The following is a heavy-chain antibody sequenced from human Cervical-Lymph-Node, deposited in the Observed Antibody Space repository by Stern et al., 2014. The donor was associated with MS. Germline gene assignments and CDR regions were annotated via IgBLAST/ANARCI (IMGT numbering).Heavy chain of an antibody. D-gene: IGHD3-9*01. CDR2: IIPIFGTA. CDR1: GGTFSNYA. V-gene: IGHV1-69*01. CDR3: ARGWSYDILTAYSY. Sequence: VQLVESGAELKKPGSSVKVSCKASGGTFSNYAISWVRQAPGQGLEWMGGIIPIFGTANYAQNFQGRVTITADESTSTAYMELSSLRSEDTALYYCARGWSYDILTAYSYWGQGTLVTVSS. J-gene: IGHJ4*02.